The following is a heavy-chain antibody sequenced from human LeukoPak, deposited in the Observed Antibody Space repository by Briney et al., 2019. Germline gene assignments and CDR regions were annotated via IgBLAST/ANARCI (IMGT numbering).Heavy chain of an antibody. J-gene: IGHJ4*02. V-gene: IGHV1-69*04. CDR1: GGTFSSYA. CDR3: ARDASGYYDSSYFDY. D-gene: IGHD3-22*01. CDR2: IIPILGIA. Sequence: ASVKVPCKASGGTFSSYAISWVRQAPGQGLEWMGRIIPILGIANYAQKFQGRVTITADKSTSTAYMELSSLRSEDTAVYYCARDASGYYDSSYFDYWGQGTLVTVSS.